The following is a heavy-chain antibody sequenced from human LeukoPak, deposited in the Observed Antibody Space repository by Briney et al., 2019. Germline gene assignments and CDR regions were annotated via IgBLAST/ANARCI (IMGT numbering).Heavy chain of an antibody. CDR2: IYYSGST. CDR3: ARLTKNDSGTYRFGKKKRGYMDV. J-gene: IGHJ6*03. V-gene: IGHV4-39*07. Sequence: SETLSLTCTVSGGSISSSSYYWGWIRQPPGKGLEWIGSIYYSGSTYYNPSLKSRVAISVDTSKNQFSLKLSSVTAADTAVYYCARLTKNDSGTYRFGKKKRGYMDVWGKGTTVTISS. D-gene: IGHD3-10*01. CDR1: GGSISSSSYY.